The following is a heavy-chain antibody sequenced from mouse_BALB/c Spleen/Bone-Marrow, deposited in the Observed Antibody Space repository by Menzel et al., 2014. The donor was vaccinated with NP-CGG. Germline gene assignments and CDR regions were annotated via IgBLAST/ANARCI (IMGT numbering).Heavy chain of an antibody. CDR1: GFTFSSFG. Sequence: EVKLMESGGGLVQPGGSRKLSCAASGFTFSSFGMHWVRQAPEKGLEWVAYISSGSSNIYYADTVKGRFTISRDNPKXTLFLQMTSLRSEDTAMYYCARLGGNYRFYALDYWGQGTSVTVSS. V-gene: IGHV5-17*02. CDR2: ISSGSSNI. D-gene: IGHD2-1*01. CDR3: ARLGGNYRFYALDY. J-gene: IGHJ4*01.